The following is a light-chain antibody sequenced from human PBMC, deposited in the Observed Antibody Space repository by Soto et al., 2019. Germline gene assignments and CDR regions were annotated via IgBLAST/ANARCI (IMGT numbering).Light chain of an antibody. J-gene: IGKJ4*01. Sequence: EIVMTQSPANLSVSPGERATLSCRASQTIYNNVAWYQQRPGQAPRLLIYDASTRATSVPARFSGSGSGTDFTLSISDLQSVDCGVYYCQQFNKWSLTFGGGNKVEIK. CDR3: QQFNKWSLT. CDR1: QTIYNN. CDR2: DAS. V-gene: IGKV3-15*01.